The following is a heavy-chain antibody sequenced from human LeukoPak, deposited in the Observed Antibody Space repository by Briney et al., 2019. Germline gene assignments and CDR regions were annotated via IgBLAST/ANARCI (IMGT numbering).Heavy chain of an antibody. D-gene: IGHD6-13*01. Sequence: ASVKVSCKASGYPFIGNYIHWVRQAPGQGLEWMGWINPNSGGTQYSQKFQGRVTLTRDTSITTGYMELSGLTSDDTAVYYCAREAAFSSSWYPWFDPWGQGTLVTVSS. CDR1: GYPFIGNY. CDR3: AREAAFSSSWYPWFDP. V-gene: IGHV1-2*02. CDR2: INPNSGGT. J-gene: IGHJ5*02.